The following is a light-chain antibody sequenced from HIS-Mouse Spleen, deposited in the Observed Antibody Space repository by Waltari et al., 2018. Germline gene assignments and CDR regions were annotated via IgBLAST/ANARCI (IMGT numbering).Light chain of an antibody. Sequence: QSVLTQPPSVSAAPGQKVTISCSGSSPNIGNNYASWYQQLPGTAPKLPIYDNNKRPSGIPDRFSGSKSGTSATLGITGLQTGDEADYYCGTWDSSLSAGVFGGGTKLTVL. V-gene: IGLV1-51*01. CDR1: SPNIGNNY. J-gene: IGLJ3*02. CDR2: DNN. CDR3: GTWDSSLSAGV.